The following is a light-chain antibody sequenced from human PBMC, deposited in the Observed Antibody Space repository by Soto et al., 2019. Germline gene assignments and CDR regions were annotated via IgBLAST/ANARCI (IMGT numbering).Light chain of an antibody. J-gene: IGKJ2*01. V-gene: IGKV1-39*01. CDR1: LSIGSY. Sequence: DIQMTQSPSPLSASVGDRVTITCRASLSIGSYLTWYQQRPGKAPRLLIYGASNLQSGVPSRFSGSGSGTDFTLTISSLQPEEFAIYYCQQSYTTTRTFGQGTKVDIK. CDR3: QQSYTTTRT. CDR2: GAS.